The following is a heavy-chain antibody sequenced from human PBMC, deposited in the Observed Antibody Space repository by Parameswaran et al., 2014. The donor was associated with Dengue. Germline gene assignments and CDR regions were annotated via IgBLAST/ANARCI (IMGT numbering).Heavy chain of an antibody. CDR3: TTPLWFGELIDC. CDR2: IKSKTDGGTT. V-gene: IGHV3-15*01. D-gene: IGHD3-10*01. Sequence: WIRQPPGKGLEWVGRIKSKTDGGTTDYAAPVKGRFTISRDDSKNTLYLQMNSLKTEDTAVYYCTTPLWFGELIDCWGQGTLVTVSS. J-gene: IGHJ4*02.